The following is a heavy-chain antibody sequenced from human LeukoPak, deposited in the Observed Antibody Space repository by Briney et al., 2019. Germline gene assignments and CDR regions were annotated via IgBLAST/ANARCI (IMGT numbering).Heavy chain of an antibody. CDR3: ARDRGLWFGELFEKPIMEDY. Sequence: GGSLRLSCAVSGFTFSSYSMNWVRQAPGKGLEWVSSISSSSSYIYYADSVKGRFTISRDNAKNSLYLQMNSLRAEDTAVYYCARDRGLWFGELFEKPIMEDYWGQGTLVTVSS. D-gene: IGHD3-10*01. V-gene: IGHV3-21*01. CDR1: GFTFSSYS. CDR2: ISSSSSYI. J-gene: IGHJ4*02.